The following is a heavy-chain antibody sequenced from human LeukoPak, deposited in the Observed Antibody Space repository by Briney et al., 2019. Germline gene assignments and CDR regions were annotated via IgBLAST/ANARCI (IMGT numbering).Heavy chain of an antibody. CDR2: IYYSGST. V-gene: IGHV4-59*01. CDR3: ARAVYYYDSSGYAYYFDY. CDR1: GGSISSYY. D-gene: IGHD3-22*01. Sequence: SETLSLTCTVSGGSISSYYWGWIRQPPGKGLEWIGYIYYSGSTNYNPSLKSRVTISVDTSKNQFSLKLSSVTAADTAVYYCARAVYYYDSSGYAYYFDYWGQGTLVTVSS. J-gene: IGHJ4*02.